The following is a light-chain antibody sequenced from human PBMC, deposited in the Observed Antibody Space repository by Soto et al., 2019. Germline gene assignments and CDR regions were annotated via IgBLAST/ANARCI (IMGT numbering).Light chain of an antibody. CDR2: LGS. CDR3: MQALQTPAT. CDR1: QSLLHSNGYNY. J-gene: IGKJ1*01. Sequence: DIVMTPSPLSLPVTPGEPASISCRSSQSLLHSNGYNYLDWYLQKPGQSPQLLIYLGSNRASGVPDRFSGNGSGTDFTLKISRVEAEDVGVYYCMQALQTPATFGQGTKVEIK. V-gene: IGKV2-28*01.